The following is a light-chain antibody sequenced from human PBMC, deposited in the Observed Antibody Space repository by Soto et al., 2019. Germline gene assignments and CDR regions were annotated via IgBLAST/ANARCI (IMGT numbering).Light chain of an antibody. V-gene: IGKV1-5*01. J-gene: IGKJ4*01. CDR2: EAS. CDR1: QSISTW. Sequence: RVPVRCRTSQSISTWLAWYEQKPGKAPNLLIYEASTLEGGLPSRFSGSGSGTEFTLTISSLQPEDFATYYCIQDYNYPLTFGGGTKVDIK. CDR3: IQDYNYPLT.